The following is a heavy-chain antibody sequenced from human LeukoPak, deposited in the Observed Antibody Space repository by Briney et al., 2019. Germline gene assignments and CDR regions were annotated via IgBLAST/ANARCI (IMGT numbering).Heavy chain of an antibody. CDR3: ARTHGDYFPYYYYYMDV. Sequence: SETLSLTCAVYGGSFSGYYWSWIRQPPGKGLEWIGEINHSGSTNYNPSLKSRVTISVDTSKNQFSLKLSSVTAADTAVYYCARTHGDYFPYYYYYMDVWGKGTTVTISS. CDR2: INHSGST. CDR1: GGSFSGYY. J-gene: IGHJ6*03. D-gene: IGHD4-17*01. V-gene: IGHV4-34*01.